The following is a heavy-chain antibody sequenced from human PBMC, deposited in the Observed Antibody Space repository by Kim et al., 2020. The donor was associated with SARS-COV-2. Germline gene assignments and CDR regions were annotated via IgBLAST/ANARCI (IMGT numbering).Heavy chain of an antibody. D-gene: IGHD1-26*01. CDR2: TRNKPTSYTT. V-gene: IGHV3-72*01. J-gene: IGHJ4*02. CDR1: GFTFSDHY. Sequence: GGSLRLSCAASGFTFSDHYMDWVRQAPGKGLEWVGRTRNKPTSYTTEYAASVKGRFTISRDDSKNSLYLQMNSLKTEDTAVYYCARVKVGATTGYYFDYWGQGTLVTGSS. CDR3: ARVKVGATTGYYFDY.